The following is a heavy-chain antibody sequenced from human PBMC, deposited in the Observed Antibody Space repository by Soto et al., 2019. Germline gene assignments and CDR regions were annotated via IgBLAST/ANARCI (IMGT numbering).Heavy chain of an antibody. V-gene: IGHV4-59*01. CDR3: ARVLSSSSSPWYFDY. CDR2: TSYSGST. J-gene: IGHJ4*02. D-gene: IGHD6-13*01. Sequence: PSESLSLTCSVSGGSISSSYWSWIRQPPGKGLEWIGYTSYSGSTNYNPSLKSRVTISLDTSKNQFSLKLSSVTAADTALYSCARVLSSSSSPWYFDYWGQGTLVTVSS. CDR1: GGSISSSY.